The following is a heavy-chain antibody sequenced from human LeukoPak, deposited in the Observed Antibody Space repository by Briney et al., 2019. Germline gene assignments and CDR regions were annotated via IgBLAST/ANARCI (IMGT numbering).Heavy chain of an antibody. D-gene: IGHD6-6*01. CDR1: GGSFSGYY. Sequence: SETLSLTCAVYGGSFSGYYWSWIRQPPGKGLGWIGEINHSGSTNYNPSLKSRVTISVDTSKNQFSLKLSSVTAADTAVYYCARDQGSSSLNYYYYYGMDVWGQGTTVTVSS. J-gene: IGHJ6*02. V-gene: IGHV4-34*01. CDR3: ARDQGSSSLNYYYYYGMDV. CDR2: INHSGST.